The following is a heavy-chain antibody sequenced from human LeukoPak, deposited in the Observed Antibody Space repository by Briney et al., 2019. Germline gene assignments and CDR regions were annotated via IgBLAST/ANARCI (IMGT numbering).Heavy chain of an antibody. D-gene: IGHD3-10*01. CDR1: GGSISSGGYY. Sequence: SQTLSLTCTVSGGSISSGGYYWGWIRQPPGKGLEWIGSIYYSGSTYYNPSLKSRVTISVDTSKNQFSLKLSSVTAADTAVYYCASNYGSGSYYTPLNWYFDLWGRGTLVTVSS. CDR3: ASNYGSGSYYTPLNWYFDL. J-gene: IGHJ2*01. CDR2: IYYSGST. V-gene: IGHV4-39*01.